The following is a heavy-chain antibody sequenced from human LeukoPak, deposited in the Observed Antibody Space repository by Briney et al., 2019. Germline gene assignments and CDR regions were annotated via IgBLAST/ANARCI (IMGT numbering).Heavy chain of an antibody. V-gene: IGHV4-61*02. D-gene: IGHD6-13*01. J-gene: IGHJ5*02. CDR3: AREALEAAAAWFDP. CDR1: GGSISSGSYY. CDR2: IYTSGST. Sequence: SETLSLTCTVSGGSISSGSYYWSWIRQPAGKGLEWIGRIYTSGSTNYNPSLKSRVTISVDTSKNQLSLKLSSVTAADTAVYYCAREALEAAAAWFDPWGQGTLVTVSS.